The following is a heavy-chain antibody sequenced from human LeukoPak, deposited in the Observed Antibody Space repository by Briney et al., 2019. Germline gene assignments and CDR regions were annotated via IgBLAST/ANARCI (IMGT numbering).Heavy chain of an antibody. CDR3: ARSPAGYSSGWYPYYFDY. V-gene: IGHV4-59*08. CDR2: IYYGGDT. Sequence: PSETLSLTCTVSDGAIAGYSWSWIRQPPGKGLEWIGYIYYGGDTNYNPSLQSRVTVSVDTSKNQFSLKLSSVTAADTAVYYCARSPAGYSSGWYPYYFDYWGQGTLVTVSS. D-gene: IGHD6-19*01. CDR1: DGAIAGYS. J-gene: IGHJ4*02.